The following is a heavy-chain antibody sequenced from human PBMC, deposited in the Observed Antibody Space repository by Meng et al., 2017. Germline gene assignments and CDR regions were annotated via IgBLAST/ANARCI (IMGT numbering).Heavy chain of an antibody. Sequence: ASVKVSCKASGYTFTGYYMHWVRQAPGQGLEWMGWINPNSGGTNYAQKFQGRVTMTRDTSISTAYMELSSVTAADTAVYYCARDRIGVYDAFDIWGQGTLVTVSS. J-gene: IGHJ3*02. D-gene: IGHD6-19*01. CDR1: GYTFTGYY. CDR2: INPNSGGT. CDR3: ARDRIGVYDAFDI. V-gene: IGHV1-2*02.